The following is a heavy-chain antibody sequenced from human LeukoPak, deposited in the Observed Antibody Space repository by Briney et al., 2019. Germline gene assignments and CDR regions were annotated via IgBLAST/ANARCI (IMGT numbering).Heavy chain of an antibody. CDR2: IRSKAYGGTT. D-gene: IGHD6-13*01. V-gene: IGHV3-49*03. J-gene: IGHJ6*03. Sequence: PGRSLRLSCTASGFTFGDYAMSWFRQAPGKGLEWVGFIRSKAYGGTTEYAASVKGRFTISRDDSKSIAYLQMNSLKTEDTAVYYCTRDTYSSSWPYYYYMDVWGKGTTVTVSS. CDR1: GFTFGDYA. CDR3: TRDTYSSSWPYYYYMDV.